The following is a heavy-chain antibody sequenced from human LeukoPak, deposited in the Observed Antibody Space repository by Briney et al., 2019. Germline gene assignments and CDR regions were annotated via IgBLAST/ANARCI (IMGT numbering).Heavy chain of an antibody. J-gene: IGHJ4*02. Sequence: ASVKVSCKASGYTFTGYYMHWVRQAPGQGLEWMGWINPNSGGTNYAQKFQGRVTMTRDTSTSTVYMELSSLRSEDTAVYYCARDKRYGSSSACGYWGQGTLVTVSS. CDR1: GYTFTGYY. V-gene: IGHV1-2*02. CDR3: ARDKRYGSSSACGY. CDR2: INPNSGGT. D-gene: IGHD6-6*01.